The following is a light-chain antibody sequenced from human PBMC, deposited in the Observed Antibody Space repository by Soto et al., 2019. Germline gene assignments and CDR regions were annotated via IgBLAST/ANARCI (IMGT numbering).Light chain of an antibody. Sequence: EIVMTQSPATLSVSPGERASLSCRASHSVGSNLGWYQQKPGQSPRLLIGGASTRAAGIPSRFSGSGSGTEFTLTISSLQSEDFAVYYCQQYDNWPRTFGQGTKVEIK. CDR2: GAS. J-gene: IGKJ1*01. CDR1: HSVGSN. CDR3: QQYDNWPRT. V-gene: IGKV3-15*01.